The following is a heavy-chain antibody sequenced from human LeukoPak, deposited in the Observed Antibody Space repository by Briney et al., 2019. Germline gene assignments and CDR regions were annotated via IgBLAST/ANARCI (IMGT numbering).Heavy chain of an antibody. V-gene: IGHV1-2*02. J-gene: IGHJ4*02. CDR1: GYTFTGYY. Sequence: GASVKVSCKASGYTFTGYYMHWVRQAPGQGLEWMGWINPNSGGTNYAQKFQGRVTTTRDTSISTAYMELSRLRSDDTAVYYCARSGIAVAGRGVDYWGQGTLVTVSS. D-gene: IGHD6-19*01. CDR3: ARSGIAVAGRGVDY. CDR2: INPNSGGT.